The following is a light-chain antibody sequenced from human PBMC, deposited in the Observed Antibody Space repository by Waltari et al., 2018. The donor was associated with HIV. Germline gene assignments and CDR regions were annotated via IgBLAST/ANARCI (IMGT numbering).Light chain of an antibody. J-gene: IGKJ3*01. CDR2: DAS. CDR1: QTVSSNY. V-gene: IGKV3-20*01. Sequence: EIVLTQSTGTLSVSLGERAALSFRASQTVSSNYLAWYQQKPGQAPTLLIYDASSRATGIPDRFSGSGSGTDFTLTINRLEPEDFAVYYCQQYDTSPTFGPGTKVDI. CDR3: QQYDTSPT.